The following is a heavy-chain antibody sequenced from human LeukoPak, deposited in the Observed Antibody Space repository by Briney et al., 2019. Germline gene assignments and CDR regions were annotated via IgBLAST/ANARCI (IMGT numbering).Heavy chain of an antibody. Sequence: GGSLRLSCAASGFTFSSYGMHWVRQAPGKGLEWVAFIRYDGSNKYYADSVKGRFTISRDNSKNTLYLQMNSLRAEDTAVYYCAKRRDDILTGYNIGVDYWGQGTLATVSS. V-gene: IGHV3-30*02. CDR2: IRYDGSNK. J-gene: IGHJ4*02. CDR3: AKRRDDILTGYNIGVDY. D-gene: IGHD3-9*01. CDR1: GFTFSSYG.